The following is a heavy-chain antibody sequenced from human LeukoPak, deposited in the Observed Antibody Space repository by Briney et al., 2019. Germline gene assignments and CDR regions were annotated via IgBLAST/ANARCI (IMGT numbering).Heavy chain of an antibody. CDR3: ASPPNYGDSGYFQH. J-gene: IGHJ1*01. Sequence: GGSLRLSCAASGVTVSNNYLTWVRQAPGEGLEWVSVIYSGGSTYYADSVKGRFTISRDNSKNTMYLQMNSLRAEDTAVYYCASPPNYGDSGYFQHWGQGTLVAVSS. CDR1: GVTVSNNY. D-gene: IGHD4-17*01. CDR2: IYSGGST. V-gene: IGHV3-53*01.